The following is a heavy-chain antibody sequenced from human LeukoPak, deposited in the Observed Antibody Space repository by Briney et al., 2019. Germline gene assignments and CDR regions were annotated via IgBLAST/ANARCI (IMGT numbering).Heavy chain of an antibody. V-gene: IGHV3-74*01. J-gene: IGHJ4*02. CDR2: INSDGGTR. D-gene: IGHD3-16*01. CDR3: ARDLGWGSYTDH. CDR1: GFTFSSSW. Sequence: GGSLRLSCAASGFTFSSSWMHWVRHAPGKGLVWVSRINSDGGTRSYADSVKGRFTISRDNAKNTLYLQMNSLRAEDTAVYYCARDLGWGSYTDHWGQGTLVTVSS.